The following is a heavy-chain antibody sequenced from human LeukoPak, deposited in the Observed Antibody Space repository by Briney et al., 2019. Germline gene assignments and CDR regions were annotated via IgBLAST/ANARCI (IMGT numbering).Heavy chain of an antibody. CDR3: AKFPGGIFDY. D-gene: IGHD1-26*01. CDR2: ISGSGGST. V-gene: IGHV3-23*01. CDR1: GFTFSSYV. Sequence: GGSLRLSCAASGFTFSSYVMSWVRQAPGKGLEWVSAISGSGGSTYYADSVKGRFTISRDNSKSTLYLQMNSLRAEDTAVYYCAKFPGGIFDYWGQGTLVTVSS. J-gene: IGHJ4*02.